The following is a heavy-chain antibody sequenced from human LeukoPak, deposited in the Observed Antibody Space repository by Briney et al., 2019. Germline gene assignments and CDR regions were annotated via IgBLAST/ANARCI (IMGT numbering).Heavy chain of an antibody. V-gene: IGHV4-30-2*01. CDR1: GGSISSGTYS. D-gene: IGHD5-12*01. CDR2: IFHSGST. J-gene: IGHJ4*02. CDR3: ARGYSDYPCFFDS. Sequence: SETLSLTCAVSGGSISSGTYSWNWIRQPPGKGLEWVGYIFHSGSTYYSPSLKSRVTISVDTSKAQFSLKLSSVTAADTAMYYCARGYSDYPCFFDSWGQGALVTVSS.